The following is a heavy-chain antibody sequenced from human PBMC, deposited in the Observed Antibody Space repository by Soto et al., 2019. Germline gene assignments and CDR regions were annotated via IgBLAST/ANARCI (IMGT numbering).Heavy chain of an antibody. Sequence: PSVTMSLTSAVSDGSISSNNYWSWISQTPGKGLEWIGYIYYSGSTYYNPSLKSRVTISVDTSKNQFSLKLSSVTAADTAVYYCARDTVTDYYYYGMDVWGQGTTVTVSS. J-gene: IGHJ6*02. CDR2: IYYSGST. V-gene: IGHV4-30-4*01. D-gene: IGHD4-17*01. CDR1: DGSISSNNY. CDR3: ARDTVTDYYYYGMDV.